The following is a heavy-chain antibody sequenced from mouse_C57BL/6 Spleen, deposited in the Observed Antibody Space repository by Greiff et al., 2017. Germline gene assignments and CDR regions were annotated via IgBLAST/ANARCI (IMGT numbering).Heavy chain of an antibody. Sequence: QVQLQQPGAELVRPGSSVKLSCKASGYTFTSYWMHWVKQRPIQGLEWIGNIDPSDSETHYNQKFKDKATLTVDKSSSTAYMQLSILTSEDSAVYYGARDSNYPYYAMDGWGQGTSVTVSS. V-gene: IGHV1-52*01. CDR3: ARDSNYPYYAMDG. D-gene: IGHD2-5*01. CDR1: GYTFTSYW. J-gene: IGHJ4*01. CDR2: IDPSDSET.